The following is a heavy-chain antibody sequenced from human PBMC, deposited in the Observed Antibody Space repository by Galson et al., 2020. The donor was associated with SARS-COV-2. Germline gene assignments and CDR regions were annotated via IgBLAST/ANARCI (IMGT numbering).Heavy chain of an antibody. CDR2: ISGSVTKT. V-gene: IGHV3-23*01. D-gene: IGHD6-19*01. J-gene: IGHJ6*02. Sequence: GGSLRLSCAASGFRFSLYAMNWVRQAPGKGLEWVSSISGSVTKTYYADSVKGRFTISRDDSKSTMFLQMNSLRADDTAVYYCAKGLGRAVYGMDVWGQGTTVTVSS. CDR3: AKGLGRAVYGMDV. CDR1: GFRFSLYA.